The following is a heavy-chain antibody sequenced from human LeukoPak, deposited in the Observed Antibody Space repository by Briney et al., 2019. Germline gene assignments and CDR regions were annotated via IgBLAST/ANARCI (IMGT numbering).Heavy chain of an antibody. V-gene: IGHV4-39*01. Sequence: KPSETLSLTCTVSGGPISSSSYYWGGIRQPPGRGLEWFGSIYYSGSTYYNPSLKSRVTISVHTSKNQFSLKLSSVTAADTAVYYCARHTSVAGPTGFDYWGQGTLVTVSS. CDR2: IYYSGST. CDR1: GGPISSSSYY. D-gene: IGHD6-19*01. J-gene: IGHJ4*02. CDR3: ARHTSVAGPTGFDY.